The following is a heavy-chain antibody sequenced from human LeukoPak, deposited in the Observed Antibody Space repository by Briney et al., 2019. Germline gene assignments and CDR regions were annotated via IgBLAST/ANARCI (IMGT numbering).Heavy chain of an antibody. D-gene: IGHD3-3*01. CDR1: GGSISSYY. CDR3: ARMPLLRFYNWFDP. V-gene: IGHV4-59*08. J-gene: IGHJ5*02. CDR2: IYYRGST. Sequence: SETLSLTCTVSGGSISSYYWSWIRQPPGKGLEWIGYIYYRGSTNYNPSLKSRVTISVDTSKNQFSLKLSSVTAADTAVYYCARMPLLRFYNWFDPWGQGTLVSLSS.